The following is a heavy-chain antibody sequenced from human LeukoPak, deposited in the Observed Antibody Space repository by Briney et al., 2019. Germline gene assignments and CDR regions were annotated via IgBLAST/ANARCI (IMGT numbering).Heavy chain of an antibody. CDR1: GFTFSSCG. V-gene: IGHV3-33*01. D-gene: IGHD6-13*01. J-gene: IGHJ4*02. CDR2: IWYDGSNK. CDR3: ARERIAAAGTRLDY. Sequence: GGSLRPSCAASGFTFSSCGMHWVRQAPGKGLEWVAVIWYDGSNKYYADSVKGRFTISRDNSKNTLYLQMNSLRAEDTAVYYCARERIAAAGTRLDYWGQGTLVTVSS.